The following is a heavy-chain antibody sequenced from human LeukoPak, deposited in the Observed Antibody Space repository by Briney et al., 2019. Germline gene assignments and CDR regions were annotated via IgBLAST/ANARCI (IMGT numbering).Heavy chain of an antibody. Sequence: PSETLSLTCAVSGGSISSGGYSWSWIRQPPGKGLEWIGYIYHSGSTYYNPSLKSRVTISVDRSKNQLSLKLSSVTAADTAVYYCARANGPVSIGWFDPWGQGTLVTVSS. V-gene: IGHV4-30-2*01. CDR1: GGSISSGGYS. CDR3: ARANGPVSIGWFDP. J-gene: IGHJ5*02. D-gene: IGHD3-10*01. CDR2: IYHSGST.